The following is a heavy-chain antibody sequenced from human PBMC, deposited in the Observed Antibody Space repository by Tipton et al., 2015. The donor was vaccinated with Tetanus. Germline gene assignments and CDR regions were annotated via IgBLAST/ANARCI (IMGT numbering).Heavy chain of an antibody. V-gene: IGHV3-7*01. Sequence: SLRLSCAASGFTFNNYWMSWLRQAPGKGLEWVAHIKEDESEEYYVDSVKGRFTISRDNAEHSLYLQMNSLRAEDTAVYYCARDSTHRRDGYNDFDYWGQGTLVTVSS. CDR1: GFTFNNYW. D-gene: IGHD5-24*01. CDR2: IKEDESEE. J-gene: IGHJ4*02. CDR3: ARDSTHRRDGYNDFDY.